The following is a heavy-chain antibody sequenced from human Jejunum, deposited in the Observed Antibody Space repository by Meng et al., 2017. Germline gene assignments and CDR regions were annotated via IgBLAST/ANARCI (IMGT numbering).Heavy chain of an antibody. Sequence: GESLKISCAGSGFTFSSYAMIWIRQAPGKGLEWVSSIKGTGGGTHYAESVKGRFSISRDNSKNKLYLQMNSLRDEDTAVYYCAKDPNGDYLGAFDFWGQGTMVTVSS. CDR2: IKGTGGGT. D-gene: IGHD4-17*01. CDR3: AKDPNGDYLGAFDF. J-gene: IGHJ3*01. V-gene: IGHV3-23*01. CDR1: GFTFSSYA.